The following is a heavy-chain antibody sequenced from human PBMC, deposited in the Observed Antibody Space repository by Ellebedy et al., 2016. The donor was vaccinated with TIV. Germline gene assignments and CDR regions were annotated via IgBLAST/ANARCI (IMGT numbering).Heavy chain of an antibody. V-gene: IGHV3-23*01. CDR1: GFTFSTYA. D-gene: IGHD6-13*01. Sequence: GESLKISCAASGFTFSTYAMCWVRQAPGKGLEGVSGISDSGCTTYYAGSVKGRFTISRDNSKSTRYLQMNSLIAEDTAVYYCAKTTAGSRFDTWGQGALVTVSS. CDR3: AKTTAGSRFDT. J-gene: IGHJ4*02. CDR2: ISDSGCTT.